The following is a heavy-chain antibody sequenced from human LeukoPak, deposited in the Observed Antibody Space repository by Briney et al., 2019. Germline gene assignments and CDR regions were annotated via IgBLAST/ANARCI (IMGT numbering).Heavy chain of an antibody. J-gene: IGHJ6*03. CDR3: ARARYETRIWPKSRYDYYHYMDV. V-gene: IGHV1-18*03. Sequence: ASVKVSCKASGYSFTRYGISWVRQAPGQALEWMGWISPYNGNTKYAQKLQGRVTMTTDTSTSTANMELRSLRSEDMAVYYCARARYETRIWPKSRYDYYHYMDVWGKGTTVTVSS. CDR1: GYSFTRYG. CDR2: ISPYNGNT. D-gene: IGHD3-3*01.